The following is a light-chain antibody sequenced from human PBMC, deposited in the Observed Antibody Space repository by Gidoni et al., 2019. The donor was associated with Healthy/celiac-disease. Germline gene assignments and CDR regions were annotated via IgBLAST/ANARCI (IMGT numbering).Light chain of an antibody. V-gene: IGKV3-11*01. CDR3: QQRSNWPWT. CDR1: QSVSSY. Sequence: EIVLTQYPATLSLSPGERTTLSCRASQSVSSYSAWYQQKPGQAPRLLIYDASNRATGIPARFSGSGSVTVFTLTISSLEPEDFAVYYCQQRSNWPWTFGQXTKVEIK. J-gene: IGKJ1*01. CDR2: DAS.